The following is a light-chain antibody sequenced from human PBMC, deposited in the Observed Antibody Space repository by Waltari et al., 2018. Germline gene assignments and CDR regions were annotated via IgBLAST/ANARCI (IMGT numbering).Light chain of an antibody. CDR2: DFS. V-gene: IGLV2-14*03. Sequence: QSALTQPASVSGSPGQSIPISCTGTRSDVGGYNYVSCYQQHPGKAPKRMICDFSNRPSGVANRFGGSKSGNTASLTTSGLQAEDEADYYGSSYISSSTLELFGGGTSLTVL. CDR1: RSDVGGYNY. J-gene: IGLJ2*01. CDR3: SSYISSSTLEL.